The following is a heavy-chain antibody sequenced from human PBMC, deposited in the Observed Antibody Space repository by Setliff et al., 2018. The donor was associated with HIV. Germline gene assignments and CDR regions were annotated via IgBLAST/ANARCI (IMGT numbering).Heavy chain of an antibody. D-gene: IGHD7-27*01. V-gene: IGHV1-69*06. CDR2: IIPFFRTT. CDR3: ARQLSNSLEA. Sequence: ASVKVSCKASGYSFTTSGVSWVRQAPGQGLEWMGGIIPFFRTTNYAQKFQGRVTVTADISTSTAYMELRSLRSDDTAVYYCARQLSNSLEAWGQGTLVTVSS. J-gene: IGHJ5*02. CDR1: GYSFTTSG.